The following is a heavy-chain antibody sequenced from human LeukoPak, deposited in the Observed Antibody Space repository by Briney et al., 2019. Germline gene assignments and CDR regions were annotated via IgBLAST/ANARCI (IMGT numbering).Heavy chain of an antibody. Sequence: GGSLRLSCAASGFTFSSYAMSWVRQAPGKGLEWVSSMSGSGGSTYYADSVKGRFTISRDNSKNTLYLQMNNLRAEDTALYYCAKNQGQWLVPVDYWGQGSLVTVSS. V-gene: IGHV3-23*01. J-gene: IGHJ4*02. CDR1: GFTFSSYA. D-gene: IGHD6-19*01. CDR3: AKNQGQWLVPVDY. CDR2: MSGSGGST.